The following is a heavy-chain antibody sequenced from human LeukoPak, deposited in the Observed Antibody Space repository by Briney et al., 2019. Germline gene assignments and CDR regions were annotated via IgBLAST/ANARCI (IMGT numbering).Heavy chain of an antibody. CDR3: ARDRRVSFYTFDL. V-gene: IGHV4-59*01. CDR1: GASLNGYF. CDR2: VSHTGAT. J-gene: IGHJ3*01. Sequence: PSETLSLTCSVSGASLNGYFWNWVRQTPEKRLDWIGYVSHTGATTNNPTLKSRPSITINTSKSQISLTMTSVTAADSSLYCCARDRRVSFYTFDLWGPGTIVSVS. D-gene: IGHD5/OR15-5a*01.